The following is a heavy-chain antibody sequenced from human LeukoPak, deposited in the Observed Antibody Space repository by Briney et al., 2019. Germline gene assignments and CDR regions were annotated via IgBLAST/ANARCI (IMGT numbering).Heavy chain of an antibody. J-gene: IGHJ6*03. D-gene: IGHD3-10*01. CDR2: IYYSGST. V-gene: IGHV4-39*01. CDR1: GGSISSSSYY. CDR3: ARLPYYGSGTGYYYYYMDV. Sequence: PSETLSLTCTVSGGSISSSSYYWGWIRQPPGKGLEWIGSIYYSGSTYYNPSLKSRVTISVDTSKNQFSLKLSSVTAADTAVYYCARLPYYGSGTGYYYYYMDVWGKGTTVTISS.